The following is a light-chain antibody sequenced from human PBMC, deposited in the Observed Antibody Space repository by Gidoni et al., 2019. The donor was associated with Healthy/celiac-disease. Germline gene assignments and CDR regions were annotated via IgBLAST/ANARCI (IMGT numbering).Light chain of an antibody. CDR3: QQYNNWPWT. J-gene: IGKJ1*01. V-gene: IGKV3-15*01. Sequence: EIVMTQSPATLSVSPGERATLSCRASQSVSSNLAWYQQKPGQAPRLLIYGASTRATGIPARFSGSGSGTEFTRTISSLQSEDLAVYYCQQYNNWPWTFXXXTKVEIK. CDR1: QSVSSN. CDR2: GAS.